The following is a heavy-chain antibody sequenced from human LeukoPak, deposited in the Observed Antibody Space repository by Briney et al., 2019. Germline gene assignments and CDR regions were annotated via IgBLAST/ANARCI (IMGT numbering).Heavy chain of an antibody. CDR2: IKQDGSEK. V-gene: IGHV3-7*01. Sequence: GGSLRLSCAASGFTFSSYWMSWVRQAPGKGLEWVANIKQDGSEKYYVDSVKGRFTISRDNAKNSLYLQMNSLRAEDTAVYYCARGFYDILTGCNIPVYYFDYWGQGTLVTVSS. J-gene: IGHJ4*02. CDR3: ARGFYDILTGCNIPVYYFDY. D-gene: IGHD3-9*01. CDR1: GFTFSSYW.